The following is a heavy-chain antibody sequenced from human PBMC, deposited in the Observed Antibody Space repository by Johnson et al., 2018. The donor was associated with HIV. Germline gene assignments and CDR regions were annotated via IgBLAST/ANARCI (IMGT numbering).Heavy chain of an antibody. D-gene: IGHD3-10*01. CDR2: ISYDGSNK. V-gene: IGHV3-30*04. J-gene: IGHJ3*02. Sequence: QVQLVESGGGVVQPGRSLRLSCAASGFTFSSYAMHWVRQAPGKGLEWVAVISYDGSNKYYADSVKGRFTISRDNSKNTLYLQMNSLRAEDTAVYYCARAYGSWKAFDIWGQGTLVTVSS. CDR3: ARAYGSWKAFDI. CDR1: GFTFSSYA.